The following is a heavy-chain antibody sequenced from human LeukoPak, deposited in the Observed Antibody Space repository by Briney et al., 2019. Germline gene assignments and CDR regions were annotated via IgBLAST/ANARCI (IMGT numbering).Heavy chain of an antibody. J-gene: IGHJ5*02. CDR3: TRTGLGYTLGNGLDA. V-gene: IGHV3-23*01. Sequence: SGGSLRLSCAASGFTFSSYAMSWVRQAPGKGLEWVSAISGSGGSTYYADSVKGRFTISRDTSKNTVYLQMNTLRAEDSALYYCTRTGLGYTLGNGLDAWGQGTQVTVSS. CDR1: GFTFSSYA. D-gene: IGHD5-18*01. CDR2: ISGSGGST.